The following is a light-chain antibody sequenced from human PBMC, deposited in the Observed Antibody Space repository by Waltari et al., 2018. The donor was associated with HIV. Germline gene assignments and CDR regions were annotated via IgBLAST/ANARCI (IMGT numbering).Light chain of an antibody. CDR3: STWDDRLNGPVV. CDR2: GDS. J-gene: IGLJ2*01. Sequence: QSVLAQPPSASGTPGQRVTISCSGSRSNIGSNSVNWYQHFPGPAPKLLIYGDSLRPSGVPARFSGSKFGTSASLVITGLQSGDEADYYCSTWDDRLNGPVVFGGGTRLTVL. V-gene: IGLV1-44*01. CDR1: RSNIGSNS.